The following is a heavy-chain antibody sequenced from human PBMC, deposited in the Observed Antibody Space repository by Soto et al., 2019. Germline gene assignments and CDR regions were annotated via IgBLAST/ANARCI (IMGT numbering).Heavy chain of an antibody. V-gene: IGHV4-30-4*01. CDR2: IYYGGST. Sequence: SETLSLTCTVSGGSISSGDYYWSWIRQPPGKGLEWIGYIYYGGSTYYNPSLKSRVTISVDTSKNQFSLKLSSVTAADTAVYYCARSGGQWLVNDYWGQGTLVTVSS. CDR1: GGSISSGDYY. J-gene: IGHJ4*02. D-gene: IGHD6-19*01. CDR3: ARSGGQWLVNDY.